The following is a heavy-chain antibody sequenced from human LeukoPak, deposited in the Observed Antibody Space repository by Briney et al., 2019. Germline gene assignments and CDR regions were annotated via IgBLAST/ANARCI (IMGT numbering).Heavy chain of an antibody. Sequence: TSETLSLTCTVSGGSISNYYWSWIRQPAGKGLEWLGRIYSSGTTNYNPSLKSRVTISVDTSKNQFSLKLNSVTAADTAVYYCARDRGLWFGELLDYWGPGTLVTVSS. CDR1: GGSISNYY. CDR2: IYSSGTT. V-gene: IGHV4-4*07. CDR3: ARDRGLWFGELLDY. J-gene: IGHJ4*02. D-gene: IGHD3-10*01.